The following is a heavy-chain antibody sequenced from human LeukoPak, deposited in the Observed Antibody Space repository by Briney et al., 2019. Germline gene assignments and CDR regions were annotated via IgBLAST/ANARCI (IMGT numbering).Heavy chain of an antibody. J-gene: IGHJ4*02. D-gene: IGHD4-17*01. CDR1: GFTFSSYS. CDR2: ISSSSSTI. Sequence: PGGSLRLSCAASGFTFSSYSMNWVRQAPGKGLEWFSYISSSSSTIYYADSVKGRFTISRDNAKNSLYLQMNSLRAEDTAVYYCARDFADYDGTYYFDYWGQGTLVTVSS. CDR3: ARDFADYDGTYYFDY. V-gene: IGHV3-48*01.